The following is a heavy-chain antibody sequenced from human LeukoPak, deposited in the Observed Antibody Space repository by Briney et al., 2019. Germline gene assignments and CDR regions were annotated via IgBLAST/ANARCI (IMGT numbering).Heavy chain of an antibody. CDR1: GYTFSTYS. D-gene: IGHD5-24*01. V-gene: IGHV3-21*06. J-gene: IGHJ4*02. Sequence: GGSLRLYCAASGYTFSTYSMNWLRQAPGKGLEWVSSTSSSSSFIYYADSVKGRFTMSKDNAKNSVYLQMHSLRAEDTAVYYCARDLGEMAATVWGQGTLVTVSS. CDR3: ARDLGEMAATV. CDR2: TSSSSSFI.